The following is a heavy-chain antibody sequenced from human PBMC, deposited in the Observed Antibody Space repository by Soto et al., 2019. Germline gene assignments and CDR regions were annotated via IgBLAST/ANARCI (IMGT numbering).Heavy chain of an antibody. D-gene: IGHD6-19*01. Sequence: QVQLVQSGAEVKKPGSSVKVSCKASGGTFSRHTLSWVRQAPGQGLAWMGRINPTLGTANYAQKFQGRVTFTADLSTSTAFMDLSSLRSDDTAVYYCAREFDIAMSGNAFDIWGQGTMVTVSS. CDR3: AREFDIAMSGNAFDI. J-gene: IGHJ3*02. CDR1: GGTFSRHT. CDR2: INPTLGTA. V-gene: IGHV1-69*08.